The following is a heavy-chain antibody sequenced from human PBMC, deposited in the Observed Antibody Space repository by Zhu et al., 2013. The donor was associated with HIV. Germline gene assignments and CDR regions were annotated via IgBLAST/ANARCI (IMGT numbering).Heavy chain of an antibody. V-gene: IGHV1-2*02. J-gene: IGHJ4*02. CDR1: GYAFVGYY. D-gene: IGHD4-4*01. Sequence: AELVQSGAEVVRPGASVTVSCKSSGYAFVGYYMHWVRQAPGQGFEWMGWINPDSGATDYAQKFLGRVSITRDTSIESAFMEVRRLTADDTAVYYCAREDRRLMTTLDYWGQGTLVSVSS. CDR3: AREDRRLMTTLDY. CDR2: INPDSGAT.